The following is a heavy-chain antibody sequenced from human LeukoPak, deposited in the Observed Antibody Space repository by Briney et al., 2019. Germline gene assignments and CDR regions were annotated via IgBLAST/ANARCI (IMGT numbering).Heavy chain of an antibody. D-gene: IGHD3-22*01. V-gene: IGHV4-30-4*01. CDR1: GGSISSGDYS. J-gene: IGHJ5*02. CDR3: ARPYYYDSRIDP. CDR2: MYYSGSA. Sequence: ASETLSLTCTVSGGSISSGDYSWSWIRQPPGKGLEWIAYMYYSGSAYYNPSLKSRVTMSADTSKNQLSLKLSSVTAADTAVYYCARPYYYDSRIDPWGQGILVTVSS.